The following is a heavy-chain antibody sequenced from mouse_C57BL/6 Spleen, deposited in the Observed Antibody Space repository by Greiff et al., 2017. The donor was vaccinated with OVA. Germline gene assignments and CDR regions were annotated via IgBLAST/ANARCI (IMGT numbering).Heavy chain of an antibody. J-gene: IGHJ4*01. CDR1: GFSLTSYA. Sequence: QVQLQQSGPGLVAPSQSLSITCTVSGFSLTSYAISWVRQPPGKGLEWLGVIWTGGGTNYNSALKSRLSISKDNSKSQVFLKMNSLQTDDTARYYCARNGVVAVYYYAMDYWGQGTSVTVSS. D-gene: IGHD1-1*01. V-gene: IGHV2-9-1*01. CDR3: ARNGVVAVYYYAMDY. CDR2: IWTGGGT.